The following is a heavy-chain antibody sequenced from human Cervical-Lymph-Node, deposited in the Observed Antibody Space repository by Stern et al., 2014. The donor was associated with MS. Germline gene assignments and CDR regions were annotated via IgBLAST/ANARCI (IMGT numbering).Heavy chain of an antibody. Sequence: QVQLQESGPGLVKPSQTLSLTCTVSGGSISSGNYYWSWIRQHPGKGLEWIGSIYHSGSTYSNPPLKSRVPTSIDTSKNQFSLKLSSVTAADTAVYYCARGSREVLLPRFYFDYWGQGTLVTVSS. CDR1: GGSISSGNYY. J-gene: IGHJ4*02. V-gene: IGHV4-31*03. CDR2: IYHSGST. D-gene: IGHD3-3*01. CDR3: ARGSREVLLPRFYFDY.